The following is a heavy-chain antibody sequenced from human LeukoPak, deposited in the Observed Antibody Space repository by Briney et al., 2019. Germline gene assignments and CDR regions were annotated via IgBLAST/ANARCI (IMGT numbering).Heavy chain of an antibody. D-gene: IGHD1-7*01. J-gene: IGHJ4*02. V-gene: IGHV4-39*07. CDR1: GGSISSSSYY. Sequence: SETLSLTCIVPGGSISSSSYYWAWIRQSPGKGLEWIGTFSSGGSAYYNSSLTSRVSISKDTSDNQFSLRLYSVTAANTAVYYCARKQTGPTYDVWGQGTQVTVSS. CDR3: ARKQTGPTYDV. CDR2: FSSGGSA.